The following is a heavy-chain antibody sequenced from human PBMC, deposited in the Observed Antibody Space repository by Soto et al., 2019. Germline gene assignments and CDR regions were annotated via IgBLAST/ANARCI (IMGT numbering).Heavy chain of an antibody. Sequence: SETLSLTCAVSGVSISSGNWWTWVRQTPQRGLEYIGEIFHDGTANYYPSFERRVAISVDTSKNQFSLKLTSVTAADTAIYFCARLVYDTRLNYMFFDFWGQGAMVTVSS. CDR3: ARLVYDTRLNYMFFDF. CDR1: GVSISSGNW. J-gene: IGHJ4*02. CDR2: IFHDGTA. D-gene: IGHD2-8*01. V-gene: IGHV4-4*02.